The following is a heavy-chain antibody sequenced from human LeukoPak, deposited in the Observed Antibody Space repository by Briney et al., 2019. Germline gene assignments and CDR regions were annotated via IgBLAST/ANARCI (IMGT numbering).Heavy chain of an antibody. CDR2: IKQDGSEI. V-gene: IGHV3-7*01. CDR3: AGGGDSKSYFGYFDY. J-gene: IGHJ4*02. D-gene: IGHD1-26*01. CDR1: GFSFSNYW. Sequence: PGGSLRLSCAASGFSFSNYWMNWVRQAPGKGLEWVANIKQDGSEIFYVDSVKGRFTISRDNAKNSLYLQMNSLRAEDTAVYYCAGGGDSKSYFGYFDYWAQGTLVTVSS.